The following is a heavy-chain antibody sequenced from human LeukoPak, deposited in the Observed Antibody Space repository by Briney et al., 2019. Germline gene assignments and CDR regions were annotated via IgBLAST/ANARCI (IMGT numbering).Heavy chain of an antibody. D-gene: IGHD5-12*01. V-gene: IGHV5-51*01. J-gene: IGHJ4*02. Sequence: GEPLKISCQGSGYRFTSYWIGWVRPMPGKGLEWMGIIYPGDSDTRYSPSFQGQVTISADKSISTAYLQWSSLKASDTAMYYCARQNGVATDPPFFDYWGQGTLVTVSS. CDR1: GYRFTSYW. CDR2: IYPGDSDT. CDR3: ARQNGVATDPPFFDY.